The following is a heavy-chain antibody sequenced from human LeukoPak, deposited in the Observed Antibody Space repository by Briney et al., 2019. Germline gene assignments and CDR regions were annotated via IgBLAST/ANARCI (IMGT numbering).Heavy chain of an antibody. CDR3: ARAGARYYDSSGYYSPHYYYYMDV. V-gene: IGHV3-23*01. CDR2: ISASGGST. J-gene: IGHJ6*03. CDR1: GFTFSIYA. D-gene: IGHD3-22*01. Sequence: PGGSLRLSCAASGFTFSIYAMTWVRQAPGKGLEWVSVISASGGSTYYADSVKGRFTISRDNAKNSLYLQMNSLRAEDTAVYYCARAGARYYDSSGYYSPHYYYYMDVWGKGTTVTVSS.